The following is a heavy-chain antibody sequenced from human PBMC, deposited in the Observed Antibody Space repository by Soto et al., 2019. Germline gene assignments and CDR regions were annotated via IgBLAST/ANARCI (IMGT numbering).Heavy chain of an antibody. D-gene: IGHD3-3*02. CDR3: AAVLFSPQRFSAPTNYFDY. CDR1: GFTFTSSA. J-gene: IGHJ4*02. V-gene: IGHV1-58*01. CDR2: IVVGSGNT. Sequence: GASVKVSCKASGFTFTSSAVQWVRQARGQRLEWIGWIVVGSGNTNYAQKFQERVTITRDMSTSTAYMELSSLRSEDTAVYYCAAVLFSPQRFSAPTNYFDYWGQGTLVTVSS.